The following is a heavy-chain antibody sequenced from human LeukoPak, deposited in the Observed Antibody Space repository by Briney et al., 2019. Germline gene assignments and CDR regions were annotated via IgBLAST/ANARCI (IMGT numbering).Heavy chain of an antibody. Sequence: SETLSLTCAVYGGSFSGYYWSWIRQPPGKGLEWIGEINHSGSTNYNPSLKSRVTISVDTSKNQFSLKLSSVTAADTAVYYCAGGSRYYYGSGSHLLDYWGQGTLVTVSS. J-gene: IGHJ4*02. CDR2: INHSGST. V-gene: IGHV4-34*01. CDR3: AGGSRYYYGSGSHLLDY. D-gene: IGHD3-10*01. CDR1: GGSFSGYY.